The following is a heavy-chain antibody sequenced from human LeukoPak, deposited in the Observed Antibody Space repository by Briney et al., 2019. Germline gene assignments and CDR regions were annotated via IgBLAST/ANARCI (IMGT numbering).Heavy chain of an antibody. CDR1: GFTFSNYG. CDR3: ARESLSGYDGLNY. J-gene: IGHJ4*02. Sequence: GGSLRLSRAASGFTFSNYGIHWVRQAPGKGLEWVAFIGYDGSNKDYADSVKGRFTISRDNSKNTLYLQMNSLRAEDTAVYYCARESLSGYDGLNYWGQGTLVTVSS. D-gene: IGHD5-12*01. CDR2: IGYDGSNK. V-gene: IGHV3-30*02.